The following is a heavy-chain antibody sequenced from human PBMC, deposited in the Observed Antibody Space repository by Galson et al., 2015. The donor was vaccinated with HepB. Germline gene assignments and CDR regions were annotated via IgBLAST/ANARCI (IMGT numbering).Heavy chain of an antibody. CDR1: GYFFTIYN. D-gene: IGHD5-24*01. Sequence: SVKVSCKASGYFFTIYNIHWVRQAPGQRLEWMGRVNTGNGNTRYSQKFQDRVTLTRDTSATTAYMELSSLESADTAVYYCARGGQWPQFYYFDYWGRGTLVTVSS. V-gene: IGHV1-3*04. CDR3: ARGGQWPQFYYFDY. CDR2: VNTGNGNT. J-gene: IGHJ4*02.